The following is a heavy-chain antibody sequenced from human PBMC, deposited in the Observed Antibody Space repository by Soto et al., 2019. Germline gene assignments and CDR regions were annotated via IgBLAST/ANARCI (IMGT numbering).Heavy chain of an antibody. Sequence: NPSETLSLTCTVSGDYVSSAGHYWSWMRQPPGKGLEWIGDVYYTGSAKYNPSLKSRVTISLDTSKNQFSLTLNSVTAADTAVYYCARDRRYFGSGSYYPYYFDYWGQGTLVTVSS. CDR2: VYYTGSA. CDR3: ARDRRYFGSGSYYPYYFDY. J-gene: IGHJ4*02. V-gene: IGHV4-61*08. CDR1: GDYVSSAGHY. D-gene: IGHD3-10*01.